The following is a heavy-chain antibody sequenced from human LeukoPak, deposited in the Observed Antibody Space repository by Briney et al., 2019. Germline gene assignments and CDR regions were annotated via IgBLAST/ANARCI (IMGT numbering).Heavy chain of an antibody. D-gene: IGHD2-21*02. J-gene: IGHJ1*01. CDR2: NPDGRDT. CDR3: TSWGDTTAEYFQR. Sequence: NPDGRDTYYVDSVKGRFTISRDSAQNSMYLQMNSLRVEDTAVYYCTSWGDTTAEYFQRWGQGTLVTVSS. V-gene: IGHV3-7*01.